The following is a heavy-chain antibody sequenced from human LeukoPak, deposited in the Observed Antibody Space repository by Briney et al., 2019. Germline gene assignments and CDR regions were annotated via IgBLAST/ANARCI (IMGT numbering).Heavy chain of an antibody. J-gene: IGHJ4*02. D-gene: IGHD3-22*01. Sequence: GGSLRLSCAASGFTFSSYAMSWVRQAPGKGLEWVSAISGSGGSTYYADSVKGRFTISRDNSKDTLYLQMNSLRAEDTAVYYCAKGSRYNGGDYYDSSGYTPFDYWGQGTLVTVSS. CDR1: GFTFSSYA. V-gene: IGHV3-23*01. CDR3: AKGSRYNGGDYYDSSGYTPFDY. CDR2: ISGSGGST.